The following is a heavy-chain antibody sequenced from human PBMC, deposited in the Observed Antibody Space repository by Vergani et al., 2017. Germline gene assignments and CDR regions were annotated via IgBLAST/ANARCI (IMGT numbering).Heavy chain of an antibody. Sequence: QVQLVESGGGLVKPGGSLRLSCAASGFTFSDYYMSWIRQAPGKGLEWVAFIRYDGSNKYYADSVKGRFTISRDNSKNTLYLQMNSLKAEDTAVYYCAKDSVYYYDSSGSPRPRTDYWGQGTLDTVSS. CDR3: AKDSVYYYDSSGSPRPRTDY. J-gene: IGHJ4*02. CDR2: IRYDGSNK. CDR1: GFTFSDYY. V-gene: IGHV3-30*02. D-gene: IGHD3-22*01.